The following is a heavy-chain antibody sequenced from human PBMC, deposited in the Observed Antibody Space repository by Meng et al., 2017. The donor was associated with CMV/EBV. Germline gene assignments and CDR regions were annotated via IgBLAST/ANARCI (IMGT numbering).Heavy chain of an antibody. J-gene: IGHJ5*02. CDR1: GFTFSSYA. Sequence: LSLTCAASGFTFSSYAMHWVRQAPGKGLEWVAVISYDGSNKYYADSVKGRFTISRDDSEDTLYLRMNSLRSEDTAMYYCARKYSSSSRWFDPWGQGTQVTVSS. D-gene: IGHD4-11*01. V-gene: IGHV3-30*04. CDR3: ARKYSSSSRWFDP. CDR2: ISYDGSNK.